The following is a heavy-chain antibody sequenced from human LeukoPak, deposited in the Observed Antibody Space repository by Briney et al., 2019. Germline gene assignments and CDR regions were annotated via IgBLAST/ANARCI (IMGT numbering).Heavy chain of an antibody. J-gene: IGHJ6*03. Sequence: PSETQSLTCTVSGGSISSYYWSWIRQPPGKGLEWIGYIYYSGSTNYNPSLKSRVTISVDTSKNQFSLKLSSVTAADTAVYYCARTRGENYDFWSGYYPYYYYYYMDVWGKGTTVTVSS. CDR1: GGSISSYY. D-gene: IGHD3-3*01. V-gene: IGHV4-59*01. CDR2: IYYSGST. CDR3: ARTRGENYDFWSGYYPYYYYYYMDV.